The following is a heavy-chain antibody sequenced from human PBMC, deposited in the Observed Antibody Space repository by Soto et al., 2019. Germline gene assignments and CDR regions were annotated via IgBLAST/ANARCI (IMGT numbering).Heavy chain of an antibody. V-gene: IGHV3-30-3*01. CDR1: GFTFSSYA. CDR2: ISYDGSNK. D-gene: IGHD2-2*01. Sequence: GGSLRLSCAASGFTFSSYAMHWVRQAPGKGLEWVAVISYDGSNKYYADSVKGRFTISRDNSKNTLYLQMNSLRAEDTAVYYCAGGNIDVVVPAAIYYYYGMDVWGQGTTATVS. J-gene: IGHJ6*02. CDR3: AGGNIDVVVPAAIYYYYGMDV.